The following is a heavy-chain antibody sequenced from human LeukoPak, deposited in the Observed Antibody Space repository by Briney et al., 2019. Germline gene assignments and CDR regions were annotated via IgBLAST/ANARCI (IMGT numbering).Heavy chain of an antibody. CDR2: ISSSSSYI. J-gene: IGHJ4*02. Sequence: GGSLRLSCVASGFTFNRNAMSWVRQAPGKGLEWVSSISSSSSYIYYADSVKGRFTISRDNAKNSLYLQMNSLRAEDTAVYYCARDLKGSSAFDYWGQGTLVTVSS. D-gene: IGHD6-6*01. CDR3: ARDLKGSSAFDY. CDR1: GFTFNRNA. V-gene: IGHV3-21*01.